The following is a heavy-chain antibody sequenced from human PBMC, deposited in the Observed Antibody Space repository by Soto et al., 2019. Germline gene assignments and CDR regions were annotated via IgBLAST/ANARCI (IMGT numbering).Heavy chain of an antibody. D-gene: IGHD3-10*01. CDR1: GYTFTSYD. J-gene: IGHJ5*02. V-gene: IGHV1-8*01. CDR3: ARGRSNTTVRGWFDP. Sequence: QVQLVQSGAEVKKPGASVKVSCKASGYTFTSYDINWVRQATGQGLEWMGWMNPNSGNTGYAQKFQGRVTMTRNTSISTAYMELSSPRSEDTAVYYGARGRSNTTVRGWFDPCGQRTLVTVSS. CDR2: MNPNSGNT.